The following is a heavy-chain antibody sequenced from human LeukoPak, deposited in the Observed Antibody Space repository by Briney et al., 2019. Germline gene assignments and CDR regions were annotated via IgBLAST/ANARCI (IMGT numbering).Heavy chain of an antibody. CDR2: IYPGDSDT. J-gene: IGHJ4*02. D-gene: IGHD3-22*01. CDR3: ARQRANSSTYYMDY. Sequence: LGASLKISCKGSGYRFTNYWIGWVRQMPGKGLEWMGMIYPGDSDTRYSPSFQGQITISAGKSISTAYLQWSSLRASDTAMYYCARQRANSSTYYMDYWGQGTLVTVSS. V-gene: IGHV5-51*01. CDR1: GYRFTNYW.